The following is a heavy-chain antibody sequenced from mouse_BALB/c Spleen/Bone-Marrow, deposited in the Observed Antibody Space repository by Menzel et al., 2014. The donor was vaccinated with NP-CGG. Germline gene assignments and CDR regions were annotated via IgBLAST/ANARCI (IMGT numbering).Heavy chain of an antibody. CDR1: GFSLTGYG. J-gene: IGHJ2*01. V-gene: IGHV2-6-7*01. CDR3: ARSFTTVVATPFDY. D-gene: IGHD1-1*01. Sequence: VQLVESGPGLVAPSQSLSITCTVSGFSLTGYGVNWVRRPPGKGLEWLGMIWGDGSTDYNSVLKSRLNISKDNSKSQVFLKMNSLQTDDTARYYCARSFTTVVATPFDYWGQGTTLTVSS. CDR2: IWGDGST.